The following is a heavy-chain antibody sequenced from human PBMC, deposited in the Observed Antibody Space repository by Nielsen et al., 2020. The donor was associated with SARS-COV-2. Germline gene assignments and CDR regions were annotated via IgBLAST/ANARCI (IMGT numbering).Heavy chain of an antibody. J-gene: IGHJ4*02. V-gene: IGHV3-11*03. CDR3: ARRPRGSYAPFDY. Sequence: GESLKISCAASGFTFSDYYMSWIRQAPGKGLEWVSYISSSSSYTNYADSVKGRFTISRDNAKNSLYLQMNSLRAEDTAVYYCARRPRGSYAPFDYWGQGTLVTVSS. D-gene: IGHD1-26*01. CDR1: GFTFSDYY. CDR2: ISSSSSYT.